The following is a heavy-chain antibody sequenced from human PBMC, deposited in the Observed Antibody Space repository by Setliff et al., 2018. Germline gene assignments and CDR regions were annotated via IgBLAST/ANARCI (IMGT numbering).Heavy chain of an antibody. CDR3: AHRRVGNYDSSGNYHSYFDY. CDR2: IYWDDDK. J-gene: IGHJ4*02. V-gene: IGHV2-5*02. D-gene: IGHD3-22*01. CDR1: GFSLTTTRVA. Sequence: SGPTLVNPTQTLTLTCAFSGFSLTTTRVAVGWIRQPPGKALEWLALIYWDDDKRYTYSPSLKTRLTVSRDTYRNQVVLTMANMDPVDTATYYCAHRRVGNYDSSGNYHSYFDYWGQGILVTVSS.